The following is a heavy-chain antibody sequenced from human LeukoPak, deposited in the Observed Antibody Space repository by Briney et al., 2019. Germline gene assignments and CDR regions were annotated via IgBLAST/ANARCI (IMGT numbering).Heavy chain of an antibody. CDR2: ISGSGGST. CDR3: AKDVGSGWPYYYYYYMDV. Sequence: GGSLRLSCAASGFTFSSYAMSWVRQAPGKGLEWVSAISGSGGSTYYADSVKGRFTISRDNPKNTLYLQMNSLRAEDTAVYYCAKDVGSGWPYYYYYYMDVWGKGTTVTISS. CDR1: GFTFSSYA. V-gene: IGHV3-23*01. J-gene: IGHJ6*03. D-gene: IGHD6-19*01.